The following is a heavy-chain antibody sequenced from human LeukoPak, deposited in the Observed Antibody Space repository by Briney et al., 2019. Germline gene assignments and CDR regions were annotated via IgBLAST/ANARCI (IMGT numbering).Heavy chain of an antibody. D-gene: IGHD2-2*01. V-gene: IGHV3-48*01. CDR2: ISSSSSTI. J-gene: IGHJ5*02. CDR3: ARGTIIVVVPAAYNWFDP. CDR1: GFTFSSYS. Sequence: PGGSLRLSCAAPGFTFSSYSMNWVRQAPGKGLEWVSYISSSSSTIYYADSVKGRFTISRDNAKDSLYLQMNSLRAEDTAVYYCARGTIIVVVPAAYNWFDPWGQGTLVTVSS.